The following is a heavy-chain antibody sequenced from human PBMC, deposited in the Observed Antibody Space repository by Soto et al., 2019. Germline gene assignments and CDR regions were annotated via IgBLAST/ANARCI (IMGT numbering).Heavy chain of an antibody. Sequence: ASVKVSCKASGYTFTSYGISWVRQAPGQGLEWMGWISAYNGTTNYAQKLQGRVTMTIDTSTSTAYMELRSLRSDDTAVYYCARSSSIEGPFDYWGQGTLVTVSS. CDR1: GYTFTSYG. J-gene: IGHJ4*02. D-gene: IGHD2-21*01. V-gene: IGHV1-18*01. CDR3: ARSSSIEGPFDY. CDR2: ISAYNGTT.